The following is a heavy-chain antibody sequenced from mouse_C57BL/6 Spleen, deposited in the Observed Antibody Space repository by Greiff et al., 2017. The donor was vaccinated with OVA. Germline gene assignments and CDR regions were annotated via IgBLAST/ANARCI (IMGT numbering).Heavy chain of an antibody. V-gene: IGHV1-15*01. CDR3: TRLTDYYGSGGAMDY. J-gene: IGHJ4*01. CDR1: GYTFTDYE. CDR2: IDPETGGT. D-gene: IGHD1-1*01. Sequence: QVHVKQSGAELVRPGASVTLSCKASGYTFTDYEMHWVKQTPVHGLEWIGAIDPETGGTAYNQKFKGKAILTADKSSSTAYMELRSLTSEDSAVYYCTRLTDYYGSGGAMDYWGQGTSVTVSS.